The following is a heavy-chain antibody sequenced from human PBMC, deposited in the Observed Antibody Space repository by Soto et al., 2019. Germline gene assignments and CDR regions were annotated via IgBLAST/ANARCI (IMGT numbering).Heavy chain of an antibody. Sequence: GASVKVSCKVSGYTLTEVSMHWVRQAPGKGLEWMGGFDPEDGETIYAQKFQGRVTMTEDTSTDTAYMDLSSLRSEDTAVYYCATLGYYDILTGYWVTPGKYYFDYWGQGTLVTVSS. CDR2: FDPEDGET. V-gene: IGHV1-24*01. CDR1: GYTLTEVS. CDR3: ATLGYYDILTGYWVTPGKYYFDY. J-gene: IGHJ4*02. D-gene: IGHD3-9*01.